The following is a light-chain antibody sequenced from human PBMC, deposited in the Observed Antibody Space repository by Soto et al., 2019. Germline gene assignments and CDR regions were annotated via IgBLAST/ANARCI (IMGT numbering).Light chain of an antibody. Sequence: QSALTQPRSVSGSPGQSVTLSCTGTRSDVGGYGYVSWYQQHPGKAPKLMIYDVYNRPSGVPDRFSGSKSGNTASLTISGRQAEDEAGYYCCSYAGSSTFYVFGTGTKLTVL. CDR1: RSDVGGYGY. J-gene: IGLJ1*01. CDR2: DVY. V-gene: IGLV2-11*01. CDR3: CSYAGSSTFYV.